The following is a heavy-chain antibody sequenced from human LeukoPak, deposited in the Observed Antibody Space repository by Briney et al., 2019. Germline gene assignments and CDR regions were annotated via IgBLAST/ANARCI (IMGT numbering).Heavy chain of an antibody. D-gene: IGHD3-10*01. J-gene: IGHJ4*02. V-gene: IGHV4-34*01. CDR3: ASGGRITMVRGVY. CDR2: INHSGST. CDR1: GGFYCGYY. Sequence: SETLSLTCAVYGGFYCGYYWSWIRQPPGKGLEGIGEINHSGSTNYNPSLKSRVTISVDTAKNQFSLKRSSVTAADTAVYYCASGGRITMVRGVYWGQGTLVTVSS.